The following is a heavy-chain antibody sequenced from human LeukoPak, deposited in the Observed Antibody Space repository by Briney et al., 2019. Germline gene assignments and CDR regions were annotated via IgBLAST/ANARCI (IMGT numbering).Heavy chain of an antibody. V-gene: IGHV1-2*02. CDR1: GYTFTGYY. J-gene: IGHJ5*02. CDR3: ARDSGFWSGYSRYNWFDP. CDR2: TNPNSGGT. Sequence: ASVKVSCKASGYTFTGYYMHWVRQAPGQGLEWMGWTNPNSGGTNYAQKFQGRVTMTRDTSISTAYMELSRLRSDDTAVYYCARDSGFWSGYSRYNWFDPWGQGTLVTVSS. D-gene: IGHD3-3*01.